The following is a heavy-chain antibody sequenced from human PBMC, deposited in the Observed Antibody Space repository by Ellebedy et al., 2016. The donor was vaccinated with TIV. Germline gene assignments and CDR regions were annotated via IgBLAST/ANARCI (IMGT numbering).Heavy chain of an antibody. Sequence: SETLSLTCLVSGDIMNRFYWTWFRQPPGKGLEWIGYAQKYNPSLASRVTISVDTSKNELPLKLTSVTAADTARYYCARGRVDDSGNRIFDYWGPGILVTVSS. D-gene: IGHD4-11*01. V-gene: IGHV4-59*01. J-gene: IGHJ4*02. CDR2: AQ. CDR1: GDIMNRFY. CDR3: ARGRVDDSGNRIFDY.